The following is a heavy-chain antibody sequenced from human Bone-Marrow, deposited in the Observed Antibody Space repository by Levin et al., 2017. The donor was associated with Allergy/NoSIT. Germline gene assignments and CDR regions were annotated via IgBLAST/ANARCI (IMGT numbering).Heavy chain of an antibody. D-gene: IGHD4-17*01. V-gene: IGHV2-70*04. J-gene: IGHJ3*01. Sequence: SGPTLVKPTQTLTLTCTFSGFSLGPSGMRVSWIRQPPGEALEWLARIDWDDDKFYSPSLKSRLTISKDTSKNQVVLIMTNMDPADTGTYFCARGGDYGASDFWGPGTMVIVSS. CDR3: ARGGDYGASDF. CDR1: GFSLGPSGMR. CDR2: IDWDDDK.